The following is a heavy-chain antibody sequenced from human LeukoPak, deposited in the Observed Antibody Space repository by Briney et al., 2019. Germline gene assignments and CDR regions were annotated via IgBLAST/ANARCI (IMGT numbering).Heavy chain of an antibody. D-gene: IGHD2-15*01. J-gene: IGHJ6*03. CDR1: GFTFSSYG. CDR3: ARDSCTGGSCSPHYYHYMDV. V-gene: IGHV3-30*03. CDR2: ISHDESKK. Sequence: PGGSLRLSCAASGFTFSSYGMHWVRQAPGKGLEWVAVISHDESKKYYADSVKGRFTISRDNSKNTMYLQMNSLRAEDTGLYYCARDSCTGGSCSPHYYHYMDVWGKGTTVTVSS.